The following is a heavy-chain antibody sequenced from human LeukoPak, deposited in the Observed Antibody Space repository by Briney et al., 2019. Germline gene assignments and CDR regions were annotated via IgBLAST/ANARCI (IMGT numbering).Heavy chain of an antibody. D-gene: IGHD2-21*01. CDR1: GYTFTSAY. CDR3: AVINSLIDYYYYMDV. V-gene: IGHV1-46*01. CDR2: INPSIGST. J-gene: IGHJ6*03. Sequence: ASVEVSCKASGYTFTSAYMHWVRQAPGQGLGWMGIINPSIGSTSYAQKLQGRLTMTRDTSTSTVYMELGSLRSEDTAVYYCAVINSLIDYYYYMDVWGKGTTVTISS.